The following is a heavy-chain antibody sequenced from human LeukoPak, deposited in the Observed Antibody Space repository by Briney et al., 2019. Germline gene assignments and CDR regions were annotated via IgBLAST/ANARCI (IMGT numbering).Heavy chain of an antibody. CDR3: ARLYLPATRFDY. Sequence: SSETLSLTCAVYGGSFSGYYWSWIRQPPGKGLEWIGEINHSGSTNYNPSLKSRVTISVDTSKNQFSLKLTSVTAADTAVYYCARLYLPATRFDYWGQGTLVTVSS. J-gene: IGHJ4*02. D-gene: IGHD5-24*01. CDR2: INHSGST. V-gene: IGHV4-34*01. CDR1: GGSFSGYY.